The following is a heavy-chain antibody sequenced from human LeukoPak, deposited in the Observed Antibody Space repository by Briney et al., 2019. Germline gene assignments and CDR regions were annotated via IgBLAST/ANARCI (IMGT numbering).Heavy chain of an antibody. Sequence: GGSLRLSCAASGFTFSNDWMSWVRQAPGKGLEWVGRIKSKSDGATTDYAAPVKGRFTISRDDSENTLYLQMNSLKTEDTAVYYCTTGSDCSGGSCYLYYYYYGTDVWGKGATVTVSS. V-gene: IGHV3-15*01. CDR2: IKSKSDGATT. D-gene: IGHD2-15*01. CDR1: GFTFSNDW. CDR3: TTGSDCSGGSCYLYYYYYGTDV. J-gene: IGHJ6*04.